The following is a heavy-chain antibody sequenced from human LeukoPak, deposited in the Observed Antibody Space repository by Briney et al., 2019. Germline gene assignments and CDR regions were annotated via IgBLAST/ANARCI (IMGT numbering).Heavy chain of an antibody. CDR2: ISWNSGSI. Sequence: GGSLTLSCAASGFTFDDYAMHWLRQAPGKGLDWVSGISWNSGSIGYADSVKGRFTISRDNAKNSLYLQMNSLGAEDSALYYCAKDEGEQYSSRRTYGMDVWGQGTTVTVSS. V-gene: IGHV3-9*01. CDR1: GFTFDDYA. D-gene: IGHD6-13*01. CDR3: AKDEGEQYSSRRTYGMDV. J-gene: IGHJ6*02.